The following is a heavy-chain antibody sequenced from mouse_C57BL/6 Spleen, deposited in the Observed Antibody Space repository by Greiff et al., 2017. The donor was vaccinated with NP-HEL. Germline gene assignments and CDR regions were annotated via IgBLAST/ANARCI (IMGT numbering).Heavy chain of an antibody. CDR1: GYTFTSYW. V-gene: IGHV1-53*01. J-gene: IGHJ4*01. D-gene: IGHD2-1*01. CDR2: INPSNGGT. Sequence: QVQLQQPGTELVKPGASVKLSCKASGYTFTSYWMHWVKQRPGQGLEWIGNINPSNGGTNYNEKFKSKATLTVDKSSSTAYMQLSSLTSEDSAVYYCARGGTIYYGNYDYAMDYWGQGTSVTVSS. CDR3: ARGGTIYYGNYDYAMDY.